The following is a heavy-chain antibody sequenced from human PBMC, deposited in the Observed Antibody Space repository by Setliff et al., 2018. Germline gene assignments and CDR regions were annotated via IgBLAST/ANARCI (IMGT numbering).Heavy chain of an antibody. CDR1: GGSINNYY. J-gene: IGHJ6*03. D-gene: IGHD3-10*01. V-gene: IGHV4-4*08. Sequence: PSETLSLTCTVSGGSINNYYWSWIRLSPGKGLEWIGYIDTSGSTDYNPSLKSRVTISVDTSKNQLSLKLSSVTAADTAVYYCAKVPITKVYFYMDVWGKGTTVTVSS. CDR2: IDTSGST. CDR3: AKVPITKVYFYMDV.